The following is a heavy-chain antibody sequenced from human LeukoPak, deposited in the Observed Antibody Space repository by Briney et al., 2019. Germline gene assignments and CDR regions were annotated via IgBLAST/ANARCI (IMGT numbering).Heavy chain of an antibody. V-gene: IGHV4-59*12. CDR2: IYYSGST. CDR3: ARELVGPAAFDI. J-gene: IGHJ3*02. CDR1: GGSISSYY. Sequence: SETLSLTCTVSGGSISSYYWSWIRQPPGKGLEWIGYIYYSGSTNYNPSLKSRVTISVDTSKNQFSLKLSSVTAADTAVYYCARELVGPAAFDIWGQGTMVTVSS.